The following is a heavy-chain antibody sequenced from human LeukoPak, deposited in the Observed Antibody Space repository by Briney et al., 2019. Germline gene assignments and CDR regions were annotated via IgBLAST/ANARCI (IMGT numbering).Heavy chain of an antibody. V-gene: IGHV3-11*01. Sequence: GGSLRLSCAASGFTFSDHYMSWIRKVPGKGLEWLSYIGDSPRSIYHADSVKGRFTISRDNAKNSVYLQMDSLRVEDTAVYYCSRGHYGMDVWGQGTTVIVSS. CDR3: SRGHYGMDV. CDR2: IGDSPRSI. CDR1: GFTFSDHY. J-gene: IGHJ6*02.